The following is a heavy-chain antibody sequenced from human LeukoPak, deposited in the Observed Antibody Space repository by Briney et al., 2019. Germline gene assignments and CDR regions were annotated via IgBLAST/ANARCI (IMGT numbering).Heavy chain of an antibody. CDR2: IKSKTDGGAT. CDR1: GFTFSNAW. V-gene: IGHV3-15*07. D-gene: IGHD6-13*01. J-gene: IGHJ6*02. Sequence: PGGSLRLSCAASGFTFSNAWMNWVRQAPGKGLEWVGRIKSKTDGGATDYAAPVKGRFTISRDDSKNTLYLQMNSLKTEDTAVYYCTRRSHSSSSWYHYYYYGMDVWGQGTTVTVSS. CDR3: TRRSHSSSSWYHYYYYGMDV.